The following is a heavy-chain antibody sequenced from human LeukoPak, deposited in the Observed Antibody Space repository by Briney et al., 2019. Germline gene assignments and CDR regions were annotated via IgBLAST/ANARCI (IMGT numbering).Heavy chain of an antibody. CDR1: GYTFTSYD. Sequence: GASVKVSCKASGYTFTSYDINWVRQATGQGLEWMGWMNPNSGNTGYAQKFQGRVTMTRNTSISTAYMELSSLRSEDTAVYYRATGGRYFDWLRTNYYYYGMDVWGQGTTVTVSS. D-gene: IGHD3-9*01. V-gene: IGHV1-8*01. J-gene: IGHJ6*02. CDR2: MNPNSGNT. CDR3: ATGGRYFDWLRTNYYYYGMDV.